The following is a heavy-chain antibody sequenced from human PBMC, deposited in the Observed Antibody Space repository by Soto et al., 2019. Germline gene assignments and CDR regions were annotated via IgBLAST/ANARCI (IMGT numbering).Heavy chain of an antibody. J-gene: IGHJ6*02. Sequence: QVQLVESGGGVVQPGRSLRLSCAASGFTFSSYGMHWVRQAPGKGLEWVAVISYDGSNKYYADSVKGRFTISRDNSKNTLYLQMNSLRAEDTAVYYCAKDGGSPTGHLYDYGMDVWGQGTTVTVSS. D-gene: IGHD3-16*01. CDR1: GFTFSSYG. CDR3: AKDGGSPTGHLYDYGMDV. V-gene: IGHV3-30*18. CDR2: ISYDGSNK.